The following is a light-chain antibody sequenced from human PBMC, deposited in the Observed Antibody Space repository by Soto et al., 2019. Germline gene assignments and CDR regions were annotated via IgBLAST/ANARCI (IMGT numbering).Light chain of an antibody. CDR2: SAS. Sequence: DIQMTQSPSSLSASVGDTVTITCRASQSISSYLNWYQQKPGKAPKFLIYSASTLASGVTSRFSGSGSGTDFTLTISSLQPEDFATYYCQQSYNAPHTFGQGTNLEIK. V-gene: IGKV1-39*01. J-gene: IGKJ2*01. CDR3: QQSYNAPHT. CDR1: QSISSY.